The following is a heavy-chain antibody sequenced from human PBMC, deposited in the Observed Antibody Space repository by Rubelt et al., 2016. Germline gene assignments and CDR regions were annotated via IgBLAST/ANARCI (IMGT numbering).Heavy chain of an antibody. CDR1: GFAFSTYG. CDR3: AKDLRWGFDY. CDR2: ISGSGGST. D-gene: IGHD4-23*01. J-gene: IGHJ4*02. V-gene: IGHV3-23*01. Sequence: EVQLLESGGGLVQSGGSLRLSCAASGFAFSTYGMSWVRQAPGKGLEWVSAISGSGGSTFYADSVKGRFTISRDNSQSTLYLQMNSLRAEDTAIYYCAKDLRWGFDYWGQGTLVTVSS.